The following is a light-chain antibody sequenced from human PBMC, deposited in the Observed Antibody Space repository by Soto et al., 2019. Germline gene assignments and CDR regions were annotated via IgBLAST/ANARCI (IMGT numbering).Light chain of an antibody. CDR1: QSVSSTF. Sequence: EIVLTQSPGTLSLSPGERATLSCRASQSVSSTFLAWYQQKPGQAPRVLIYGSSARAAGIPDMFSGSGSGTDFPLTISRLEPEDFSVYYCQQYDRSRTFGQGTKVEMK. V-gene: IGKV3-20*01. J-gene: IGKJ1*01. CDR3: QQYDRSRT. CDR2: GSS.